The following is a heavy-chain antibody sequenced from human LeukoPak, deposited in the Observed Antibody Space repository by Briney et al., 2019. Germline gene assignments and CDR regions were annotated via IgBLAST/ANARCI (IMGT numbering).Heavy chain of an antibody. V-gene: IGHV4-59*01. CDR2: IYYSGST. D-gene: IGHD6-13*01. CDR1: VDSISNKY. J-gene: IGHJ4*02. Sequence: PSENLSLTCTVSVDSISNKYWSWIRQPPGKGLEWIGYIYYSGSTNYNPSLKSRVTILVDTSKNQFSLKLSSVTAADTALYYCADHIAAAGHHYFDYWGQGTLVTVSS. CDR3: ADHIAAAGHHYFDY.